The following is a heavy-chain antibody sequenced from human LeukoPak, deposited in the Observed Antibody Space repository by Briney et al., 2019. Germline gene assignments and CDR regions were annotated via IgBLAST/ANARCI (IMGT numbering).Heavy chain of an antibody. CDR1: GGSISSGGYY. D-gene: IGHD3-3*01. Sequence: SQTLSLTCTVSGGSISSGGYYWSWIRQHPGKGLEWIGYIYYSGSTYYNPSLKSRVTMSVDTSKNQFSLKLSSVTAADTAVYYCARGVPGQDYFDYWGQGTLVTVSS. CDR3: ARGVPGQDYFDY. V-gene: IGHV4-31*03. J-gene: IGHJ4*02. CDR2: IYYSGST.